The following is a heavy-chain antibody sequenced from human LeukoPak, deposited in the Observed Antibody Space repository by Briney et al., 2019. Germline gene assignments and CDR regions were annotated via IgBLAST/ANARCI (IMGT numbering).Heavy chain of an antibody. CDR2: IYTSGIT. CDR3: ARGTTVTTSDY. V-gene: IGHV4-4*07. J-gene: IGHJ4*02. CDR1: GGSISSYY. Sequence: PSETLSLTCTVSGGSISSYYWSWIRQPAGKGLEWIGRIYTSGITNYNPSLKSRVTISVDKSKNQFSLKLSSVTAADTAVYYCARGTTVTTSDYWGQGTLVTVSS. D-gene: IGHD4-17*01.